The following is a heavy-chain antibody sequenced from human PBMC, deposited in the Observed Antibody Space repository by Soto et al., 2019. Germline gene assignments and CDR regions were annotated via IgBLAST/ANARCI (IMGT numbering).Heavy chain of an antibody. V-gene: IGHV3-23*01. Sequence: DVQLLESGGGLVQPGGSLTLSCAASRFTFSDFGMSWVRQAPGKGLEWVSSLGGGETDTYYADSVKGRFTISRDNSKNTLYLQMDSLRDEDTAIYYCAKDAVSYNGKWDWFDSWGQGTLVTVSS. CDR1: RFTFSDFG. CDR2: LGGGETDT. CDR3: AKDAVSYNGKWDWFDS. J-gene: IGHJ5*01. D-gene: IGHD1-26*01.